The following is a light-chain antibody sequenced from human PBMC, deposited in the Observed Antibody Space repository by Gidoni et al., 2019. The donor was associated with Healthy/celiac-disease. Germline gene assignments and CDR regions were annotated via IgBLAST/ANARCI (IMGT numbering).Light chain of an antibody. Sequence: DIQMTQSPSTLSASVGDRVTITCRASQRISSWLAWYQQKPGKAPKLRIYKASSLESGVPSRCSGSGSGTEFTLTISSLQPNDFATYYCQQYNSYPYTFGKGTKLEIK. V-gene: IGKV1-5*03. CDR3: QQYNSYPYT. CDR1: QRISSW. J-gene: IGKJ2*01. CDR2: KAS.